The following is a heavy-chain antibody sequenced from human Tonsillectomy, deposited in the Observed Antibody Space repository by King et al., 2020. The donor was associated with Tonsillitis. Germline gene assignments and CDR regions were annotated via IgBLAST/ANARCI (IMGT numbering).Heavy chain of an antibody. J-gene: IGHJ4*02. V-gene: IGHV1-18*01. CDR2: ISDNLGKT. CDR1: GYPFSAHA. Sequence: QLVQSGVEVKKPGASVKVSCKASGYPFSAHAITWVRPAPGQGVEWMGWISDNLGKTRYAQGFQGRVTMTADTSATTAYLEGRSLTADDTAIYYCARDANDFWRGVGDHCFDHWGQGTLVTVSS. CDR3: ARDANDFWRGVGDHCFDH. D-gene: IGHD3/OR15-3a*01.